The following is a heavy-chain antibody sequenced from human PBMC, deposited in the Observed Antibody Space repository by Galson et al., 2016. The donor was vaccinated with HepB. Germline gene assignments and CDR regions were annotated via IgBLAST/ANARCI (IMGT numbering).Heavy chain of an antibody. D-gene: IGHD1-7*01. Sequence: SETLSLTCTVSGGSISSGNHYWTWIRQSPVKGLEWIGYTHSGLKSYYNPSLNNRVAISVDPSKTQIPLNLTSVTAADTAVYYCARQRGSNWYYGNGMDVWGQGTPVTVS. CDR2: THSGLKS. CDR1: GGSISSGNHY. J-gene: IGHJ6*02. CDR3: ARQRGSNWYYGNGMDV. V-gene: IGHV4-39*01.